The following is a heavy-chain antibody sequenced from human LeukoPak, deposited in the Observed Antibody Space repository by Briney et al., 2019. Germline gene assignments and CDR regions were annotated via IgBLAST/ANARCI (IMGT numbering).Heavy chain of an antibody. V-gene: IGHV3-66*01. Sequence: GGSLRLSCAASGFTVSSNYMSWVRQAPGKGLEWVSVIYSGGSTYYADSVKGRFTISRDNSKNTLYLQMNSLRAEDTAVYYCARGDCYYYGMDVWGQGTTVTVSS. J-gene: IGHJ6*02. CDR1: GFTVSSNY. CDR2: IYSGGST. CDR3: ARGDCYYYGMDV.